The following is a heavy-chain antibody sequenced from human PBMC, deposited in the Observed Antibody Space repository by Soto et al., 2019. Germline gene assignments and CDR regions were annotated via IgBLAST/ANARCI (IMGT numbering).Heavy chain of an antibody. CDR2: ISYDGSNK. D-gene: IGHD3-10*01. J-gene: IGHJ6*02. Sequence: QVQLVESGGGVVQPGRSLRLSCAASGFTFSSYGMHWVRQAPGKGLEWVAVISYDGSNKYYADSVKGRFTISRDNSKNTLYLQMNSLRAEDTAVYYCAKDQGFSYGMDVWGQGTTVTVSS. V-gene: IGHV3-30*18. CDR3: AKDQGFSYGMDV. CDR1: GFTFSSYG.